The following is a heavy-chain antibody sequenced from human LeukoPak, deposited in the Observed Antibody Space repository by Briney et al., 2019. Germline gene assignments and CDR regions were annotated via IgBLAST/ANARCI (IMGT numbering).Heavy chain of an antibody. D-gene: IGHD3-22*01. V-gene: IGHV1-18*01. Sequence: ASVKVSCKASGYTFTSYGISWVRQAPGQGLELMVCISAYNGNTNYAQKLQGRVTMTTDTSTSTAYMELRSLRSDDTAVYYCARDRSRGYYDSSGYSPHWGQGTLVTVSS. CDR2: ISAYNGNT. J-gene: IGHJ4*02. CDR3: ARDRSRGYYDSSGYSPH. CDR1: GYTFTSYG.